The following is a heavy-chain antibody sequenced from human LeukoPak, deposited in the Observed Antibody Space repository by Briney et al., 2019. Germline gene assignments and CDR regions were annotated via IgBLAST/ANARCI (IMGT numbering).Heavy chain of an antibody. D-gene: IGHD3-22*01. V-gene: IGHV3-48*01. CDR1: GFTFSTYW. CDR2: ISSSSSTI. CDR3: ARYESRGSRWEYAFDI. Sequence: GGSLRLSCAGSGFTFSTYWMSWVRQAPGKGLEWVSYISSSSSTIYYADSVKGRFTISRDNAKNSLYLQMNSLRAEDTAVYYCARYESRGSRWEYAFDIWGQGTMVTVSS. J-gene: IGHJ3*02.